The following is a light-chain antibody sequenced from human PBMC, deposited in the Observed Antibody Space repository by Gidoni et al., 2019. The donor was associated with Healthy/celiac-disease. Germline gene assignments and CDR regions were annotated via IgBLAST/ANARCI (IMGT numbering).Light chain of an antibody. Sequence: DIVMTQSPDSLAVSLGERATINCKSSQSVLYSPTNKNYLAWYQQKPGQPPQLRIYWASTRESGVPDRFSGSGSGTDFTLTISSLKAEDVAVYYCQQYYSTPYTFGQGTKLEIK. CDR1: QSVLYSPTNKNY. V-gene: IGKV4-1*01. J-gene: IGKJ2*01. CDR3: QQYYSTPYT. CDR2: WAS.